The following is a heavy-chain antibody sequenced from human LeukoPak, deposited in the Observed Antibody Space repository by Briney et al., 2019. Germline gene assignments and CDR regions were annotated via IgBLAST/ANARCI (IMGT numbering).Heavy chain of an antibody. CDR3: AKDAYDSSGYSHFDY. CDR1: GITFSSYA. CDR2: ISGSGGST. V-gene: IGHV3-23*01. D-gene: IGHD3-22*01. Sequence: GGSLRLSCAASGITFSSYAMSWVRQAPGKGLEWVSAISGSGGSTYYADSVKGRFTISRDNSKNTLYLQMNSLRAEDTAVYYCAKDAYDSSGYSHFDYWGQGTLVTVSS. J-gene: IGHJ4*02.